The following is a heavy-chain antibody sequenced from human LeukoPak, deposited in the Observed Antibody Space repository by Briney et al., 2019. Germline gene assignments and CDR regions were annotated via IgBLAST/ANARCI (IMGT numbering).Heavy chain of an antibody. CDR3: ARGAGWYEY. Sequence: SETLSLTCTVSGGSVSGYYWSWLRQPPGEGLEWIAYISHSGNTSYNPSLKSRVTISKDTSKNQFSLRLNSVTAADTAVYHCARGAGWYEYWGQGTLVTVSS. CDR2: ISHSGNT. CDR1: GGSVSGYY. J-gene: IGHJ4*02. D-gene: IGHD6-19*01. V-gene: IGHV4-59*02.